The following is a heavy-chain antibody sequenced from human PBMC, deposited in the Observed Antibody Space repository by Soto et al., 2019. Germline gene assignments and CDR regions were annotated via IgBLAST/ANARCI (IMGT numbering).Heavy chain of an antibody. J-gene: IGHJ4*02. CDR3: ARKVRYFDWLPTTFYFDY. V-gene: IGHV4-34*01. CDR2: INHSGST. Sequence: ETLSRTCAVYGGSFSGYYWSWIRQPPGKGLEWIGEINHSGSTNYNPSLKSRVTISVDTSKNQFSLKLSSVTAADTAVYYCARKVRYFDWLPTTFYFDYWGQGTLVTVSS. CDR1: GGSFSGYY. D-gene: IGHD3-9*01.